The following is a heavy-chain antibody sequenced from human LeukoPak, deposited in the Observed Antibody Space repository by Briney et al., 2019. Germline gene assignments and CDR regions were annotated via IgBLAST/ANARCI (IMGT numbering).Heavy chain of an antibody. CDR1: GFTFSSFE. D-gene: IGHD3-9*01. Sequence: GGSLRLSCAASGFTFSSFEMNWVRQAPGKGLEWVSYISSSGKTIYYADSVKGRFTISRDNAKSSLSLQMNSLRAEDSALYYCARGLRYFDWLPGYWGQGTLVTVSS. J-gene: IGHJ4*02. V-gene: IGHV3-48*03. CDR2: ISSSGKTI. CDR3: ARGLRYFDWLPGY.